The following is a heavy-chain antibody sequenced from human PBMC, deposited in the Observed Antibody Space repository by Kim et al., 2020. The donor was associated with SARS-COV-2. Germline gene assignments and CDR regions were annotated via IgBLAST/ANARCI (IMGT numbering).Heavy chain of an antibody. Sequence: DKYNVDSGRCRFTISRDNAKNSLYLQMNSLSAEDTAVYYCARLFDYYGMDVWGQGTTVTVSS. CDR3: ARLFDYYGMDV. CDR2: DK. J-gene: IGHJ6*02. D-gene: IGHD3-16*01. V-gene: IGHV3-7*03.